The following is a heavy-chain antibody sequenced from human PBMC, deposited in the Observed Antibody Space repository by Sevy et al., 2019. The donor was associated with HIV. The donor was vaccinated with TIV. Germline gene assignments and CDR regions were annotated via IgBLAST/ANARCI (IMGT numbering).Heavy chain of an antibody. CDR2: INQDGSQK. D-gene: IGHD6-13*01. Sequence: GGSLRLSCGVSGFTFRTYWMSWVRQSPGKGLDWVADINQDGSQKYYVDSVKVRFTISRDNAKNSLSLQMNSLRAEDTALYYCTRMDDSSSWYGDDVFDIWGQGTMVTVSS. CDR1: GFTFRTYW. J-gene: IGHJ3*02. CDR3: TRMDDSSSWYGDDVFDI. V-gene: IGHV3-7*03.